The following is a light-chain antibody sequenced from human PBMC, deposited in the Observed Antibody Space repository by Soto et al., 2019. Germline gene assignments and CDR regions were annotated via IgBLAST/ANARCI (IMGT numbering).Light chain of an antibody. V-gene: IGLV2-14*01. CDR3: SSDTSTSAVL. CDR2: EVS. CDR1: SSDVGGYNY. Sequence: QSALTQPASVSGSPGQSITISCTGTSSDVGGYNYVSWYQQHPGKAPKLMIYEVSNRPSGVSNRFSGSKSGNTASLTISGLQAEDEDDYYCSSDTSTSAVLFGGGTKLTVL. J-gene: IGLJ2*01.